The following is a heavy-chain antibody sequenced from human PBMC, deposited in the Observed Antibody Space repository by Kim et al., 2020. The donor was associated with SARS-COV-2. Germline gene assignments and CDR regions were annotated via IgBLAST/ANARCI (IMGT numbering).Heavy chain of an antibody. D-gene: IGHD3-10*01. J-gene: IGHJ2*01. V-gene: IGHV1-69*04. Sequence: KFQGQVTITADKSTGTAYMELSSLRSEDTAVYYCARAGYYGSGRRGYFDLWGRGTLVTVSS. CDR3: ARAGYYGSGRRGYFDL.